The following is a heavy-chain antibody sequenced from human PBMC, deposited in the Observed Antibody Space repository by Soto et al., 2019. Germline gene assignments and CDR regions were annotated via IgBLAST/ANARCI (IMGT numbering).Heavy chain of an antibody. D-gene: IGHD3-16*02. CDR1: GGSVSSGSYY. CDR3: ARLEYYDYVWGSYRSPYYFDY. Sequence: TSETLSLTCTVSGGSVSSGSYYWSWIRQPPGKGLGWIGYIHYSGSANYSPSLKSRVTISIDTSKNQFSLNLSSVTAADTAVYYCARLEYYDYVWGSYRSPYYFDYWGQGTLVTVSS. V-gene: IGHV4-61*01. CDR2: IHYSGSA. J-gene: IGHJ4*02.